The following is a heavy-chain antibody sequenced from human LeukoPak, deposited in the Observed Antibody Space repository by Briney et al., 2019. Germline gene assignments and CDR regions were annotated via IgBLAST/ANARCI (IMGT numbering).Heavy chain of an antibody. J-gene: IGHJ3*01. Sequence: SETLSLTCTVSGGSLNSISYYWGWIRQPPGKGLEWIGSINYSGNTYYSPSLKSRVTISVDTSKHQFSLKLTSVTAADSAIYYCAGSYSSTWYSTFDLWGQGTVVTVSS. D-gene: IGHD2/OR15-2a*01. CDR2: INYSGNT. CDR1: GGSLNSISYY. V-gene: IGHV4-39*01. CDR3: AGSYSSTWYSTFDL.